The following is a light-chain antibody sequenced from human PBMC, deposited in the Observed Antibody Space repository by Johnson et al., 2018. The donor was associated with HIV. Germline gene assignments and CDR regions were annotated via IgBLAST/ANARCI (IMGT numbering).Light chain of an antibody. V-gene: IGLV1-51*01. Sequence: QSVLTQPPSVSAAPGQKVTISCSGSSSNIGNNYVSWYQQVPGTAPKLLIYDNDERPSGIPDRFSGSKSGTSATLGITGLQTGDEADYYCGTWDSSLSAYVIGTGTKVTVL. CDR3: GTWDSSLSAYV. CDR1: SSNIGNNY. CDR2: DND. J-gene: IGLJ1*01.